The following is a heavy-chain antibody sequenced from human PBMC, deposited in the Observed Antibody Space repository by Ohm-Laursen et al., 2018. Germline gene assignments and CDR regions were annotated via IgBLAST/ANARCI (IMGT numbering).Heavy chain of an antibody. D-gene: IGHD1-26*01. CDR2: IHNSGST. V-gene: IGHV4-59*08. CDR1: GGSISSYY. CDR3: ARRANSAFPYYLDY. J-gene: IGHJ4*02. Sequence: GTLSLTCTVSGGSISSYYWSWVRQPPGKGLEWIGYIHNSGSTNYNPSLKSRVTIATDTSKNQLSLKLSSVTAADTAVYYCARRANSAFPYYLDYWGQGTLFTV.